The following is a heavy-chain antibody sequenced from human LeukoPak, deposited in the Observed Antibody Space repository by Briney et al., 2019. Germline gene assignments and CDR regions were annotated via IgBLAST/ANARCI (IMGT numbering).Heavy chain of an antibody. CDR3: ARRLSDFWSGYNYYYGMDV. J-gene: IGHJ6*02. D-gene: IGHD3-3*01. CDR1: GGSISSYY. CDR2: INHSGST. V-gene: IGHV4-34*01. Sequence: PSETLSLSCTVSGGSISSYYWSWIRQPPGKGLEWIGEINHSGSTNYNPSLKSRVTISVDTSKNQFSLKLSSVTAADTAVYYCARRLSDFWSGYNYYYGMDVWGQGTTVTVSS.